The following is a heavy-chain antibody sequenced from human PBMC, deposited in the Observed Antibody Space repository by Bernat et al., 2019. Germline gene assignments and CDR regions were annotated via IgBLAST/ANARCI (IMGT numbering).Heavy chain of an antibody. CDR2: IWYDGSNK. D-gene: IGHD3-10*01. J-gene: IGHJ4*02. CDR1: GFTFSSYG. Sequence: QVQLVESGGGVVQPGRSLRLSCAASGFTFSSYGMHWVRQAPGKGLEWVAVIWYDGSNKYYADSVKGRFTISRDNSKNTLYLQMNSLRAEDTAVYYCARDHGSGAILPDYWSQGTLVTVSS. V-gene: IGHV3-33*01. CDR3: ARDHGSGAILPDY.